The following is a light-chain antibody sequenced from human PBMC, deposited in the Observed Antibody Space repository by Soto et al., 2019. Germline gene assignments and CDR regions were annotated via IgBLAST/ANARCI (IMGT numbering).Light chain of an antibody. CDR1: SSDVGGYNH. CDR2: DVT. V-gene: IGLV2-14*03. CDR3: NSYTSTNTLV. Sequence: QSVLTQPASVSGSPGQSITISCTGTSSDVGGYNHVSWYQQHPGKAPKLMIYDVTDRPSVVSNRFSGSKSGNTASLAISGLQAEDEADYYCNSYTSTNTLVFGGGTKVTVL. J-gene: IGLJ2*01.